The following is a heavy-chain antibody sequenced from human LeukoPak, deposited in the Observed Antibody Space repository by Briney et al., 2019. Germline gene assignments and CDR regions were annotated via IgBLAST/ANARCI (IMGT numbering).Heavy chain of an antibody. V-gene: IGHV1-2*02. Sequence: GASVKVSCKASGYTFTGYYMHWVRQAPGQGPEWMGWINPNSGGTNYAQKFQGRVTMTRDTSLSTVYMELGRLRSDDTAVYYCATQATSGWHFSWGQGTLVTVSS. CDR3: ATQATSGWHFS. CDR2: INPNSGGT. CDR1: GYTFTGYY. J-gene: IGHJ5*02. D-gene: IGHD6-19*01.